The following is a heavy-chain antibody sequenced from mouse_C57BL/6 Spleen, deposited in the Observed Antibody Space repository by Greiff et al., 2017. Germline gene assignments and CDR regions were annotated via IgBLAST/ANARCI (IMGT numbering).Heavy chain of an antibody. CDR1: GYTFTGYW. D-gene: IGHD1-1*01. Sequence: VQLQQSGAELMKPGASVKLSCKATGYTFTGYWIEWVKQRPGHGLEWIGEILPGSGSTNYNEKFKGKATFTADTSSNAAYMQLSSLTTEDSAIYYCAGGGLERSSGFKGAMDYWGQGTSVTVSS. V-gene: IGHV1-9*01. CDR3: AGGGLERSSGFKGAMDY. J-gene: IGHJ4*01. CDR2: ILPGSGST.